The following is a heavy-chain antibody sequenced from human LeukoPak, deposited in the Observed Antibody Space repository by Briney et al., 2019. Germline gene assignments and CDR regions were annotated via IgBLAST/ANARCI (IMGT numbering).Heavy chain of an antibody. D-gene: IGHD1-26*01. CDR1: GFTFDDYA. J-gene: IGHJ4*02. CDR3: ARDRIVGATSPGGY. CDR2: INWNGGST. V-gene: IGHV3-20*04. Sequence: GGSLRLSCAASGFTFDDYAMTWVRQAPGKGLEWVSGINWNGGSTGYADSVKGRFTISRDNAKNSLYLQMNSLRAEDTAFYYCARDRIVGATSPGGYWGQGTLATVSS.